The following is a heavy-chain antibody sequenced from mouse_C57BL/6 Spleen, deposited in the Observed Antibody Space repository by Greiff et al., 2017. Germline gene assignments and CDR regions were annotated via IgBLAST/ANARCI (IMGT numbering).Heavy chain of an antibody. CDR1: GYAFSSSW. D-gene: IGHD4-1*01. Sequence: QVQLQQSGPELVKPGASVTISCKASGYAFSSSWMNWVKQRPGKGLEGIGRIYPGDGDTHYKGKFKFKATLTADKSSSTAYMQLSSLTSEDSAVSFCAKEGLTGFDYWGQGTTLTVSS. CDR2: IYPGDGDT. J-gene: IGHJ2*01. V-gene: IGHV1-82*01. CDR3: AKEGLTGFDY.